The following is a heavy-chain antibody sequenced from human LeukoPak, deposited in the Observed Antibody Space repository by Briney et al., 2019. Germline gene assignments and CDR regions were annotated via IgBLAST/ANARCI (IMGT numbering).Heavy chain of an antibody. CDR2: IKQDGREK. CDR1: GFTFSSYW. J-gene: IGHJ4*02. D-gene: IGHD3-10*01. V-gene: IGHV3-7*01. Sequence: GGSLRLSCAASGFTFSSYWMSWVRQAPGKGLEWVANIKQDGREKYYVDSVKGRFTISRDSAKSSLYLQMNSLRAEDTAVYYCAIDSWELRGYWGQGTLVTVSS. CDR3: AIDSWELRGY.